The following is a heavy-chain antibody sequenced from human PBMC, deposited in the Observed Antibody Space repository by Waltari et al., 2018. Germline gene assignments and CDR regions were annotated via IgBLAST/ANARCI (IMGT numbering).Heavy chain of an antibody. CDR1: GGSFSGYY. D-gene: IGHD3-22*01. Sequence: QVQLHQWGAGLLKPSETLSLTCAVYGGSFSGYYWSWIRQPPGKGLEWIGEINHSGSTNYNPSLKSRVTISVDTSKNQFSLKLSSVTAADTAVYYCARRPYYYDRRVWYFDLWGRGTLVTVSS. V-gene: IGHV4-34*01. CDR2: INHSGST. J-gene: IGHJ2*01. CDR3: ARRPYYYDRRVWYFDL.